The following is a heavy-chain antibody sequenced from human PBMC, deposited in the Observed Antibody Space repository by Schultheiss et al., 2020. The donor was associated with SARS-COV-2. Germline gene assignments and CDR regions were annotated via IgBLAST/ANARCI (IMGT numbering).Heavy chain of an antibody. V-gene: IGHV4-4*07. CDR1: GGSISSYY. J-gene: IGHJ6*03. Sequence: SETLSLTCTVSGGSISSYYWSWIRQPAGKGLEWIGRIYTSGSTNYNPSLKSRVTMSVDTSKNQFSLKLSSVTAADTAVYYCARHFIVVVPAAMIYYYYYMDVWGKGTTVTVSS. D-gene: IGHD2-2*01. CDR2: IYTSGST. CDR3: ARHFIVVVPAAMIYYYYYMDV.